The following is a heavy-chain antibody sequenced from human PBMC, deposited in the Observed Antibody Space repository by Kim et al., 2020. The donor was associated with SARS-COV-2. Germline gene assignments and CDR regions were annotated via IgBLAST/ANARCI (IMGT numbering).Heavy chain of an antibody. V-gene: IGHV3-53*01. Sequence: GGSLRLSCAASGFSVSTNDMSWVRQAPGKGLEWVATIFGSGATYFADSAKGRFTISRDNSKNTLYLQMNSLIAEDTAAYHCARKLLWFGDNGMDVWGQGT. J-gene: IGHJ6*02. CDR1: GFSVSTND. D-gene: IGHD3-10*01. CDR2: IFGSGAT. CDR3: ARKLLWFGDNGMDV.